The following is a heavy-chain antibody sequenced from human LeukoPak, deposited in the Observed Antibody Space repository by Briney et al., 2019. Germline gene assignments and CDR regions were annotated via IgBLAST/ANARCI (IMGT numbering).Heavy chain of an antibody. Sequence: PGGSLRLSCAASGFTFSSYAMSWVRQAPGKGLEWGSAISGSGGSTYYADSVKGRFTISRDNSKNTLYLQMNSLRAEDTAVYYCAKAKVQYYDLFDIWGQGTMVTVSS. CDR3: AKAKVQYYDLFDI. CDR1: GFTFSSYA. CDR2: ISGSGGST. D-gene: IGHD3-22*01. V-gene: IGHV3-23*01. J-gene: IGHJ3*02.